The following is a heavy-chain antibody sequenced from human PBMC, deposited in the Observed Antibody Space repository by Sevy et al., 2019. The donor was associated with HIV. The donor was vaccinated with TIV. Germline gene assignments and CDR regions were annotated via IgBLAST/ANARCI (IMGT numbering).Heavy chain of an antibody. V-gene: IGHV3-23*01. CDR2: FSFGCGRI. CDR3: AREGCTQPHDY. J-gene: IGHJ4*02. CDR1: GFTFAKYS. Sequence: GSLRLSCAASGFTFAKYSMSWVRQAPGKGLEWVSTFSFGCGRINYADSVKGRFTISRDDSKNTLFLQMNSLRAEETVTYFCAREGCTQPHDYWGQGTLVTVSS. D-gene: IGHD2-8*01.